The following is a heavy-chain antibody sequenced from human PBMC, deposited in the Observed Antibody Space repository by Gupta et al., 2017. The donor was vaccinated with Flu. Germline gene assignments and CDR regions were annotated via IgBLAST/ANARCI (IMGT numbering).Heavy chain of an antibody. CDR3: ARARIAVAGTSGQFDY. Sequence: QVQLQQSGPGLVKPSQTLSLTCAISGDSVSSNSAAWNWIRQPPSRGLEWLGRTYYRSKWYNDYAVSVKSRITINPDTSKNQFSLQLNSVTPEDTAVYYCARARIAVAGTSGQFDYWGQGTLVTVSS. D-gene: IGHD6-19*01. CDR2: TYYRSKWYN. V-gene: IGHV6-1*01. CDR1: GDSVSSNSAA. J-gene: IGHJ4*02.